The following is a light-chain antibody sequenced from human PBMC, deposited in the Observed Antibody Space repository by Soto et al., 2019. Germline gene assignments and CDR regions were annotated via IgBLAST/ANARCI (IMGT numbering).Light chain of an antibody. J-gene: IGLJ2*01. V-gene: IGLV1-40*01. Sequence: QSVLTQPPSVSGAPGQRVAISCTGSSSNIGAGFDVHWYQQFPGTAPKLLIYGNNNRPSGVPDRFSGSKSGTSASLAITGRQAEDEADYYCQSYNSSLSGVVFGGGTQLTVL. CDR2: GNN. CDR1: SSNIGAGFD. CDR3: QSYNSSLSGVV.